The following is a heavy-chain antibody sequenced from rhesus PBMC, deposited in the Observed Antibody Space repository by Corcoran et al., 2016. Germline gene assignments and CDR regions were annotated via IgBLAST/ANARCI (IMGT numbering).Heavy chain of an antibody. CDR1: GSSFYSYW. CDR3: AKERGFQYGLDS. Sequence: EVQLVQSGAEVKRPGESLKISCTTSGSSFYSYWISWVRMMPGKGREWRWEMDPSDSEPVQRPSYQGQGTSSAEKSISTAYLQWSSLKASDSATYVCAKERGFQYGLDSWGQGVVVTVSA. V-gene: IGHV5-2*01. CDR2: MDPSDSEP. J-gene: IGHJ6*01.